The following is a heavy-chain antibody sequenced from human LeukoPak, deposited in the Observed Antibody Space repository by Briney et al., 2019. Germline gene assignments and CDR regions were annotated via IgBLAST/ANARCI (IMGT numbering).Heavy chain of an antibody. CDR1: GFTFSSYW. CDR3: ARVQWELRGVGSYFEY. J-gene: IGHJ4*02. D-gene: IGHD1-26*01. V-gene: IGHV3-7*01. CDR2: IKQDGSEK. Sequence: SGGSLRLSCVVSGFTFSSYWMSWVSQAPGKGLEWVANIKQDGSEKYYVDSVKGRFTMSRDNAKNSLYLQMNSLRAEDTAVYYCARVQWELRGVGSYFEYWGQGALVTVSS.